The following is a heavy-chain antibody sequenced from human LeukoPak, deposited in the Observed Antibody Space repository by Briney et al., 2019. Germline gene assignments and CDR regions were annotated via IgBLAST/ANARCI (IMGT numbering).Heavy chain of an antibody. CDR2: IYYSGST. CDR1: GGSISSYY. D-gene: IGHD1-26*01. V-gene: IGHV4-59*08. CDR3: ARHIVGATFDP. Sequence: SETLSLTCTVSGGSISSYYWSWIRQPPGKGLEWIGYIYYSGSTNYNPSLKSRVTISVDTSKNQFSLELSSVTAADTAVYYCARHIVGATFDPWGQGTLVTVSS. J-gene: IGHJ5*02.